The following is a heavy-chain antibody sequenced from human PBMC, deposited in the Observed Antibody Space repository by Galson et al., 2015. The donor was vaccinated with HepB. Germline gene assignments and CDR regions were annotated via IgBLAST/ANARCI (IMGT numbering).Heavy chain of an antibody. D-gene: IGHD3-22*01. J-gene: IGHJ4*02. CDR1: GFTFSSYC. CDR3: AKDDNTVVVVVIFDY. V-gene: IGHV3-74*01. CDR2: ISSNGSNT. Sequence: SLRLSCAASGFTFSSYCMSWVRQAPGKGLEWVSRISSNGSNTNYADSVKGRFTISRDNAKNTLYLQMNRLRAEDTAVYYCAKDDNTVVVVVIFDYLGQGTLVTVSS.